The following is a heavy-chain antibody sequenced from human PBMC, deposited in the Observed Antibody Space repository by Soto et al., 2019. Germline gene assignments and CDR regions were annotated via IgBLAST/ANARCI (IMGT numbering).Heavy chain of an antibody. V-gene: IGHV3-23*01. D-gene: IGHD4-17*01. J-gene: IGHJ4*02. CDR3: AKALSTDYERPFGY. CDR2: ISTSGNST. CDR1: GFTFSIYA. Sequence: GGSLRLSCAASGFTFSIYAMSWVRQAPGKGLEWVSAISTSGNSTYYADSVKGRFTISRDNSKNTLYLQMNSLRAEDTAVYYCAKALSTDYERPFGYWGQGTLVTVSS.